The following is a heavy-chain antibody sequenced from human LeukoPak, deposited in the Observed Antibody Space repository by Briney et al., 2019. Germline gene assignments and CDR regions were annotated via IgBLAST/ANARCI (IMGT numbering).Heavy chain of an antibody. Sequence: GGSLRLSCAASGFTFSIYSMNWVRQAPGKGLEWVSYISSSSNTIYYADSVKGRFTISRDNAKNSVYLQMSSLRDEGTAVYYCARDRGYFSYWGQGTLVTVSS. CDR2: ISSSSNTI. J-gene: IGHJ4*02. CDR3: ARDRGYFSY. V-gene: IGHV3-48*02. CDR1: GFTFSIYS. D-gene: IGHD2-15*01.